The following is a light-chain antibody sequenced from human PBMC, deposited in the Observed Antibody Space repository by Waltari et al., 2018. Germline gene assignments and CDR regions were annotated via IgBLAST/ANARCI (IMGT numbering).Light chain of an antibody. Sequence: EIVLTQSPGTLSLSPGERATLSCRASQGVGKYLAWYQQRPGQAPRLLLYHASIRATGIPDRCSGSGVGTDFSLTISRLEPEDFAVYYCQKYDFLPATFGQGTTVEIK. CDR2: HAS. J-gene: IGKJ1*01. V-gene: IGKV3-20*01. CDR3: QKYDFLPAT. CDR1: QGVGKY.